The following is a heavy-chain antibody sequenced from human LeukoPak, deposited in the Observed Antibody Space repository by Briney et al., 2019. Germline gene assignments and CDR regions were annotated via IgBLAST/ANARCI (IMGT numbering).Heavy chain of an antibody. CDR3: AKDSTGGRITMVRGVFDY. V-gene: IGHV3-30*02. CDR2: IRYDGSNK. D-gene: IGHD3-10*01. J-gene: IGHJ4*02. CDR1: GFTFSNAW. Sequence: AGGSLRLSCAASGFTFSNAWMSWVRQAPGKGLEWVAFIRYDGSNKYYADSVKGRFTISRDNSKNTLYLQMNSLRAEDTAVYYCAKDSTGGRITMVRGVFDYWGQGTLVTVSS.